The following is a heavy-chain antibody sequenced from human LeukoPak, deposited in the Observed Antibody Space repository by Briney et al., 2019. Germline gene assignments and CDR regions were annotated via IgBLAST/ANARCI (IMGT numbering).Heavy chain of an antibody. CDR2: INPSGGST. V-gene: IGHV1-46*01. Sequence: ASVKVSCKASGYTFTSYYTHWVRQAPGQGLEWMGIINPSGGSTSYAQKFQGRVTMTRDTSTSTVYMELSSLRSEDTAVYYCARDRMIFGVVISPGQDYNWFDPWGQGTLVTVSS. J-gene: IGHJ5*02. D-gene: IGHD3-3*01. CDR1: GYTFTSYY. CDR3: ARDRMIFGVVISPGQDYNWFDP.